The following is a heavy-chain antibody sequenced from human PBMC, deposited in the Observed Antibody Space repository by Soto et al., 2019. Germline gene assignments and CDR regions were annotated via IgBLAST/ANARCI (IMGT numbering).Heavy chain of an antibody. CDR2: IYSGGST. J-gene: IGHJ4*02. V-gene: IGHV3-66*01. Sequence: VQLVESGGGLVQPGGSLRLSCAASGFTVSSNYMSWVRQAPGKGLEWVSVIYSGGSTYYADSVKGRFTISRDNSKNTLYLQMNSLRAEDTAVYYCARVKAAGKGGVMYFDYWGQGTLVTVSS. D-gene: IGHD3-16*01. CDR1: GFTVSSNY. CDR3: ARVKAAGKGGVMYFDY.